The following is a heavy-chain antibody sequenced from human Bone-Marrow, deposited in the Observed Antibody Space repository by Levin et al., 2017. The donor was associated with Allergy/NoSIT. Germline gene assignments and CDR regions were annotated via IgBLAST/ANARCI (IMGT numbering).Heavy chain of an antibody. D-gene: IGHD5/OR15-5a*01. J-gene: IGHJ4*02. CDR1: GGSFSSYT. V-gene: IGHV1-69*13. Sequence: SVKVSCKTSGGSFSSYTMSWVRQAPGQGLEWMGGITPILDSANYAQNFQGRLAITADDSTTTAFMELRSLRSEDTAVYYCARLLGDSVYDVNWGQGTLVTVSS. CDR2: ITPILDSA. CDR3: ARLLGDSVYDVN.